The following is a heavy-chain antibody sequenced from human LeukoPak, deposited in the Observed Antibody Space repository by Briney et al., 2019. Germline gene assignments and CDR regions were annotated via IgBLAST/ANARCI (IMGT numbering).Heavy chain of an antibody. J-gene: IGHJ4*02. V-gene: IGHV3-30*18. Sequence: PGGSLRLSCAASGFTFSSYGMHWVRQAPGRGLEWVSLISYDGSNEQYADSVKGRFTISRDNFKNTLYLQMNSLRAEDTALYYCAKTTSRRDGIFFDYWGQGTLVTVSS. CDR3: AKTTSRRDGIFFDY. CDR1: GFTFSSYG. CDR2: ISYDGSNE. D-gene: IGHD5-24*01.